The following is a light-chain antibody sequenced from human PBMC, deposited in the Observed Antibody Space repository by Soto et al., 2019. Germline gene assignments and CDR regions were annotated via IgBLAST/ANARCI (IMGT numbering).Light chain of an antibody. CDR3: SSYTATNTLVV. CDR2: AVS. J-gene: IGLJ1*01. V-gene: IGLV2-14*01. CDR1: RSDVGNYDY. Sequence: QSVLTQPASVSGSPGQSITISCTGARSDVGNYDYVSWYQQHPGKAPKLIMYAVSRRPSGVSSRFSGSKSGNTASLTISGLQAEDEAAYYCSSYTATNTLVVFGTGTKVTVL.